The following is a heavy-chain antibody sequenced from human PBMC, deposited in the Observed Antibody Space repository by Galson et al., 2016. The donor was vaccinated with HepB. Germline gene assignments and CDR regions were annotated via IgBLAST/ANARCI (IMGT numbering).Heavy chain of an antibody. J-gene: IGHJ4*02. D-gene: IGHD3-3*01. CDR1: GFAFNTYA. CDR2: LSAGGGSP. Sequence: SLRLSCAASGFAFNTYAMTWVRQAPGRGLEWVSGLSAGGGSPYYADSVEGRFTLSRDQSKNTLSLQLNSLAAEDTAIYCCAKVGPSISTSIRWYFDSWGQGTLVTVSS. CDR3: AKVGPSISTSIRWYFDS. V-gene: IGHV3-23*01.